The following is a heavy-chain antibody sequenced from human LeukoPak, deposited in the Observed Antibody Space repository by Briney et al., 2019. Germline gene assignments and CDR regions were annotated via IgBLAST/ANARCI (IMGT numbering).Heavy chain of an antibody. J-gene: IGHJ4*02. CDR3: TRGRAPNYGYFDF. CDR1: GFTFSSDW. Sequence: GGSLRLSCAASGFTFSSDWMHWVRQAPGKGLVWVSRISPDGSITYSADSVKGRFTISRDNTKNTLYLQMNSLRDEDTAVYYCTRGRAPNYGYFDFWGQGTLVTVSS. V-gene: IGHV3-74*01. D-gene: IGHD5-18*01. CDR2: ISPDGSIT.